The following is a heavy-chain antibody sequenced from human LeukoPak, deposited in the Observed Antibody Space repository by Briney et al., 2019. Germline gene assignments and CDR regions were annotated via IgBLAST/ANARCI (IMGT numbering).Heavy chain of an antibody. Sequence: PSETLSLTCAVYGGSFSGYYWSWIRQPPGKGLEWIGEINHSGSTNYTPSLKSRVTISVDTSKNQFSLKLSSVTAADTAVYYCARVRNRRYYYGSGSSPHFDYWGQGTLVTVSS. CDR2: INHSGST. V-gene: IGHV4-34*01. D-gene: IGHD3-10*01. J-gene: IGHJ4*02. CDR1: GGSFSGYY. CDR3: ARVRNRRYYYGSGSSPHFDY.